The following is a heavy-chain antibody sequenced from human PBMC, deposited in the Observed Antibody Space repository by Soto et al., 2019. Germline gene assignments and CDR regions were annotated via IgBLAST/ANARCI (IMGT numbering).Heavy chain of an antibody. CDR1: GGSISSYY. D-gene: IGHD6-19*01. J-gene: IGHJ4*02. Sequence: SETLSLTCPVSGGSISSYYWRWIRQPPGKGLEWIGYIYYSGSTNYNPSLKSRVTISVDTSKNQFSLKLSSVTAADTAVYYCARRAPSSGWYWDYFDYWGQGTLVTVSS. CDR3: ARRAPSSGWYWDYFDY. V-gene: IGHV4-59*01. CDR2: IYYSGST.